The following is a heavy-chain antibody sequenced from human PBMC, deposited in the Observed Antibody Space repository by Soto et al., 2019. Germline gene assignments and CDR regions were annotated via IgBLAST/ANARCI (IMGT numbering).Heavy chain of an antibody. Sequence: QGHLQQWGAGLLKPSETLSLTCAVYGGSFSDYYWSWVRQPPGKGLEWIAEINYSGSTRYNPSLRSRVTLSSVTSKNQVSLALTSLTAADTAVYYCVIYADFGWYFNPWGRGTLVTVSS. CDR1: GGSFSDYY. V-gene: IGHV4-34*01. CDR2: INYSGST. CDR3: VIYADFGWYFNP. D-gene: IGHD4-17*01. J-gene: IGHJ2*01.